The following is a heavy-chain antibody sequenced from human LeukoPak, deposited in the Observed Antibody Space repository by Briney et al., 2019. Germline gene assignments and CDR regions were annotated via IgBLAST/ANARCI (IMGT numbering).Heavy chain of an antibody. CDR2: IYYSGST. CDR3: AAGYPLLGYFDY. V-gene: IGHV4-59*08. Sequence: SETLSLTCTVSGGSISSYYLSWIRQPPGKGLEWIGYIYYSGSTNYNPSLKSRVTISVDTSKNQFSLKLSSVTAADTAVYYCAAGYPLLGYFDYWDQGTLVTVSS. D-gene: IGHD1-1*01. J-gene: IGHJ4*02. CDR1: GGSISSYY.